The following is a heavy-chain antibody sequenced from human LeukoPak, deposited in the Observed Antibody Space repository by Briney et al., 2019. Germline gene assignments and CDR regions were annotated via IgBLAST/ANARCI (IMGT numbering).Heavy chain of an antibody. CDR1: GGSIRSDY. D-gene: IGHD1-26*01. CDR3: ARHGGTLDYFDY. CDR2: ISYGGAT. V-gene: IGHV4-59*08. J-gene: IGHJ4*02. Sequence: SETLSLTCTFSGGSIRSDYWSWIRQPPGKGVEWIGYISYGGATSYNPSLKRRVTISVDSPKNRFSLRLSSLTAADTALYYCARHGGTLDYFDYWGPGSLVTVSS.